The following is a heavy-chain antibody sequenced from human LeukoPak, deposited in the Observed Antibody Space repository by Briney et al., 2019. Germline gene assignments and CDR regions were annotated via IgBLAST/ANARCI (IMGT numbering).Heavy chain of an antibody. D-gene: IGHD1-26*01. V-gene: IGHV4-34*01. CDR1: GGSFSGYY. CDR2: INHSGST. CDR3: ASGSYHTPVDY. Sequence: PSETLSLTCAVYGGSFSGYYWSWIRQPPGKGLEWIGEINHSGSTNYNPSLKSRVTISVDTSKNQFSRKLSSVTAADTAVYYCASGSYHTPVDYWGQGTLVTVSS. J-gene: IGHJ4*02.